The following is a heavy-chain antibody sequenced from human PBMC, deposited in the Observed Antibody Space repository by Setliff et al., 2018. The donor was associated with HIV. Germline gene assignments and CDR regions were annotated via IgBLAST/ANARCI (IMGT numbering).Heavy chain of an antibody. CDR3: ARGAPTMLIVVVNLDY. Sequence: GGSLRLSCAASGFTFSSYNMNWVRQAPGKGLEWVSSISSSSSYIYYADSVKGRFTISRDNAKNSLYLQMDSLRAEDTAVYYCARGAPTMLIVVVNLDYWGQGTLVTVS. J-gene: IGHJ4*02. CDR2: ISSSSSYI. V-gene: IGHV3-21*01. CDR1: GFTFSSYN. D-gene: IGHD3-22*01.